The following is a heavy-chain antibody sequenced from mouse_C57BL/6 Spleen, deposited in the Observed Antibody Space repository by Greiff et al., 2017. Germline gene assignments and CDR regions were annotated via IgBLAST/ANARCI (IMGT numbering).Heavy chain of an antibody. Sequence: QVQLQQPGAELVKPGASVKMSCKASGYTFTSYWITWVKQRPGQGLEWIGDIYPGSGSTNYNEKFKSKATLTVDTSYSTAYMQLSSLTSEDSAVXYCASGWQLRLPFAYWGQGTLVTVSA. V-gene: IGHV1-55*01. J-gene: IGHJ3*01. CDR3: ASGWQLRLPFAY. D-gene: IGHD3-2*02. CDR2: IYPGSGST. CDR1: GYTFTSYW.